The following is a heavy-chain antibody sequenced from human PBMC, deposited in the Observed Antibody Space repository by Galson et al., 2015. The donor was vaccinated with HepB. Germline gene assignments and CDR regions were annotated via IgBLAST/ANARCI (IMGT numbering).Heavy chain of an antibody. Sequence: SANVSCSASGGTFSSYAISWLRQAPGQGLEWMGEIITILSIANYAEKSQDRVTITADKSTSTAYMELSSLRSEDTAVYYCARSLACSGDSCDDYWGQGTLVTVSS. V-gene: IGHV1-69*10. CDR1: GGTFSSYA. D-gene: IGHD2-15*01. CDR2: IITILSIA. J-gene: IGHJ4*02. CDR3: ARSLACSGDSCDDY.